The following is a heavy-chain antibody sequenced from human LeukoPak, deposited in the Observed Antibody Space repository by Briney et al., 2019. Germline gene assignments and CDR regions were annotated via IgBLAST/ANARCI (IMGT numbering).Heavy chain of an antibody. J-gene: IGHJ6*03. Sequence: PSETLSLTCTVSGGSISSSSYYWGWIRQPPGKGLEWIGSIYYSGSTYYNPSLKSRVTISVDTSKNQFSLKLSSVTAADTAVYYCARGREYGVSYYYYYMDVWGKGTTVTVSS. CDR3: ARGREYGVSYYYYYMDV. V-gene: IGHV4-39*07. CDR2: IYYSGST. CDR1: GGSISSSSYY. D-gene: IGHD2/OR15-2a*01.